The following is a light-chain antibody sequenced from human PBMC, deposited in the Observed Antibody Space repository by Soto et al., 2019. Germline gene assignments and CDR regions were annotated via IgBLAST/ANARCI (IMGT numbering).Light chain of an antibody. Sequence: QSVLTQPASVSGSPGQSITISCTGTSSDVGANNYASWYQQYPGEAPKVIIYDVSHRPAGVSNRFSGSKSGNTASLTISGLQTQDEADYYCSSYTSATTYVFGTGTKVTVL. CDR1: SSDVGANNY. CDR3: SSYTSATTYV. V-gene: IGLV2-14*01. J-gene: IGLJ1*01. CDR2: DVS.